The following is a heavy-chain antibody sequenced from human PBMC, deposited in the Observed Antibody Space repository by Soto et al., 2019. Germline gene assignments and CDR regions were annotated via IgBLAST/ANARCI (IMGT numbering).Heavy chain of an antibody. V-gene: IGHV1-18*01. D-gene: IGHD6-19*01. CDR2: ISAYNGNT. CDR3: ARGHSSGCGSDP. CDR1: GYTFTSGG. J-gene: IGHJ5*02. Sequence: ASVKVSCKASGYTFTSGGISWVRQANGQGLEWMGWISAYNGNTNYAQKLQGRVTMTTDTSTSTAYMELRSLRSDDTAVYSCARGHSSGCGSDPWGQGPLVTVSS.